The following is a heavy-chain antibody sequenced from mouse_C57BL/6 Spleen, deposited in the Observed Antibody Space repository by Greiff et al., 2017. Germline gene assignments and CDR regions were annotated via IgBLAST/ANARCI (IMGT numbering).Heavy chain of an antibody. V-gene: IGHV1-15*01. CDR3: TRVDGPYAMDY. D-gene: IGHD2-3*01. CDR2: IDPETGGT. CDR1: GYTFTDYE. Sequence: QVQLQQSGAELVRPGASVTLSCKASGYTFTDYEMHWVKQTPVHGLEWIGAIDPETGGTAYNQKFKGKAILTADKSSSTAYMELRSLTSEDSAVDYCTRVDGPYAMDYWGQGTSVTVSS. J-gene: IGHJ4*01.